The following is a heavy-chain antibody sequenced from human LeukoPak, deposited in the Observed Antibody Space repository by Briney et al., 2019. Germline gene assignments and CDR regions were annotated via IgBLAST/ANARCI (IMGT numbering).Heavy chain of an antibody. CDR1: GYTFTGYY. J-gene: IGHJ4*02. D-gene: IGHD6-13*01. CDR2: INPNSGGT. CDR3: ARSPLAAAGRRMFDY. V-gene: IGHV1-2*02. Sequence: ASVKVSCKASGYTFTGYYMHGVRQAPGQGLDGMGWINPNSGGTNYAQKFQGRVTMTRDTSISTAYMELSRLRSDATAVYYCARSPLAAAGRRMFDYWGQGTLVTVSS.